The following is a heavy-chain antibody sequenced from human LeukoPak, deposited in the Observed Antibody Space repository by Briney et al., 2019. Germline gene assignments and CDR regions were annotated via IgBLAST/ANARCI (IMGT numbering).Heavy chain of an antibody. CDR1: GFTFSSFW. V-gene: IGHV3-7*01. CDR3: ARDPGSSSFDY. D-gene: IGHD6-13*01. J-gene: IGHJ4*02. CDR2: IDQDGSVR. Sequence: GGSLRLSCVASGFTFSSFWMSWVRQAPGKGLEFVANIDQDGSVRNYVDSVKGRFIISRDNAKNSLYLQMDSLRAEDTAVYFCARDPGSSSFDYWGLGTPVTVSS.